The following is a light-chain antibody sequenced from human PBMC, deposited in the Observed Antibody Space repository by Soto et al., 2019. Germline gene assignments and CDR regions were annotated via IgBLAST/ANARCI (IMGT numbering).Light chain of an antibody. CDR1: QSISSY. Sequence: IRMNLSPSALSSSPGDRVTLTCRASQSISSYLAWYQQKPGKAPKLLIYAAHTLHSVVPSRFSGSGSGTDFTPTISCLQPEDFATYYCQQYYSYPRTFGHGTKVDIK. V-gene: IGKV1-8*01. J-gene: IGKJ1*01. CDR2: AAH. CDR3: QQYYSYPRT.